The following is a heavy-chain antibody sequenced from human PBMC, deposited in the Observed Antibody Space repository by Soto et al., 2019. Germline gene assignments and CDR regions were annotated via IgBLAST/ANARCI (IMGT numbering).Heavy chain of an antibody. J-gene: IGHJ4*02. V-gene: IGHV3-30*18. CDR3: AKGTEVVVITNFDY. Sequence: GGSLRLSCAASGFTFSSYGMHWVRQAPGKGLEWVAVISYDGSNKYYADSVKGRFTISRDNSKNTLYLQMNSLRAEDTAVYYCAKGTEVVVITNFDYWGQGTLVTVSS. D-gene: IGHD3-22*01. CDR1: GFTFSSYG. CDR2: ISYDGSNK.